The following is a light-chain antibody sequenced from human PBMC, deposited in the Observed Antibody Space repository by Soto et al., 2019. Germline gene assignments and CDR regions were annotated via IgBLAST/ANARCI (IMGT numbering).Light chain of an antibody. J-gene: IGKJ2*03. CDR1: HSISNN. Sequence: DIQMTQSPTSLSASVGDRVTITCRASHSISNNLNWYQQKPGEAPNLLIYTASSLQSGVPSRFSGSGSGTDFTLTITSLQPEDFATYYCQQSYSIPYSFGQGTKLDIK. CDR3: QQSYSIPYS. CDR2: TAS. V-gene: IGKV1-39*01.